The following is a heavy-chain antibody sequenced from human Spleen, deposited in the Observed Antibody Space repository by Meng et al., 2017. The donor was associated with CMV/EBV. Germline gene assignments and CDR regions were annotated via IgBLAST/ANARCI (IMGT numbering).Heavy chain of an antibody. CDR1: GYIFTSHW. CDR3: ARRGSTTFDY. Sequence: GESLKIPCKASGYIFTSHWIGWVRQMPGKGLEYMGIIYPGDSNTKYSPSFQGQVTISADRSINTAYPQWSSLKASDTAMYYCARRGSTTFDYWGQGTLVTVSS. J-gene: IGHJ4*02. V-gene: IGHV5-51*01. CDR2: IYPGDSNT. D-gene: IGHD1-26*01.